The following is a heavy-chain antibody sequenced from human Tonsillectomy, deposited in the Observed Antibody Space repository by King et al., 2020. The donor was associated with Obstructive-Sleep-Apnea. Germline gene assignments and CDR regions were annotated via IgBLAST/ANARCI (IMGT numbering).Heavy chain of an antibody. V-gene: IGHV2-5*02. Sequence: TLKESGPTLVKPTQTLTLTCTFSGFSLSTIGGCVGWVLKAPGKALEWLALVYLDDDKRYSQSLKSRLTITKDTSENQVFLTVTNMDPVDTATYYCAHRSSGGPSGFDYWGQGTLVTVSS. CDR2: VYLDDDK. J-gene: IGHJ4*02. D-gene: IGHD6-19*01. CDR1: GFSLSTIGGC. CDR3: AHRSSGGPSGFDY.